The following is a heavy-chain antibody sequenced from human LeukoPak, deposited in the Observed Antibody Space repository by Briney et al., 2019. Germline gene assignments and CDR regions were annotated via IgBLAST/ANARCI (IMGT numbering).Heavy chain of an antibody. J-gene: IGHJ4*02. Sequence: SETLSLTCTVYGGSISSSSYYWGWIRQPPGKGLEWIASLYYGGGTYYNPSLKSRVTISVDTSTIQFSLRLSSVTAADTAVYYCARLIVGATDFDYWGQGTLVTVSS. CDR3: ARLIVGATDFDY. CDR2: LYYGGGT. V-gene: IGHV4-39*01. D-gene: IGHD1-26*01. CDR1: GGSISSSSYY.